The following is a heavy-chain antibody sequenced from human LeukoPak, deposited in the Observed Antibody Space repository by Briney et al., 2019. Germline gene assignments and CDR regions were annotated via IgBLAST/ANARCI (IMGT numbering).Heavy chain of an antibody. Sequence: SETLSLTCTVSGGSISSGNYYWGWIRQPPGKGLEWIGSVYYSGYTYYNPSLKSRVTISVDTSKNQFSLKLSSVTAADTAVYYCASTVIAAAGTWTFDYWGQGTLVTV. CDR2: VYYSGYT. CDR3: ASTVIAAAGTWTFDY. D-gene: IGHD6-13*01. V-gene: IGHV4-39*01. J-gene: IGHJ4*02. CDR1: GGSISSGNYY.